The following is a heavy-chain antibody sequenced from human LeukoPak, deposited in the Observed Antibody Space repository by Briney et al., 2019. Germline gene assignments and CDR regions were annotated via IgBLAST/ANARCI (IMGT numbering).Heavy chain of an antibody. V-gene: IGHV1-69*13. CDR3: ARDLLGSVTSYSSGAWDY. CDR2: IIPIFGTA. D-gene: IGHD3-9*01. Sequence: ASVKVSCKASGGTFSNYAISWVRQAPGQGLEWMGGIIPIFGTADYAQKFQGRVTITADESTSTAYMELSSLRAEDTAVYYCARDLLGSVTSYSSGAWDYWGQGTLVTVSS. J-gene: IGHJ4*02. CDR1: GGTFSNYA.